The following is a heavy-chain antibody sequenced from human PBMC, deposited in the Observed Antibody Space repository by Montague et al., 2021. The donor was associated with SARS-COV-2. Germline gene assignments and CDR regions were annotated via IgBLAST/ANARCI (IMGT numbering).Heavy chain of an antibody. V-gene: IGHV4-38-2*02. CDR1: GGSISSGSY. D-gene: IGHD4/OR15-4a*01. CDR3: ARVISAVAGANFYFDY. Sequence: SETLSLTCTVSGGSISSGSYWGWIRRPPGKGLEWIGTSDHSGITYYSPSLKSRVTISLDTSKNQFSLNLDSVTASDTAMYYCARVISAVAGANFYFDYWGQGTLVTVSS. CDR2: SDHSGIT. J-gene: IGHJ4*02.